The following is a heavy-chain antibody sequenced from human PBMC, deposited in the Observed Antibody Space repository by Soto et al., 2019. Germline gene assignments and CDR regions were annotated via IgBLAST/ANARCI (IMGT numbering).Heavy chain of an antibody. CDR3: AMPVGPDLGDWFDP. J-gene: IGHJ5*02. CDR1: GGSISSSSYY. Sequence: SETLSLTCTVSGGSISSSSYYWGWIRQPPGKGLEWIGSIYYSGSTYYNPSLKSRVTISVDPSKNQFSLKLSSVTAADTAVYYCAMPVGPDLGDWFDPWGQGTLVTVSS. D-gene: IGHD3-16*01. V-gene: IGHV4-39*01. CDR2: IYYSGST.